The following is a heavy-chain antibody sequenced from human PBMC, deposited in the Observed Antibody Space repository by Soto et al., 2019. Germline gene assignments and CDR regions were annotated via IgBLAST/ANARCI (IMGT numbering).Heavy chain of an antibody. D-gene: IGHD3-22*01. CDR1: GYTFTGHY. Sequence: ASVKVSCKTSGYTFTGHYMHWVRQAPGQGLEWMGWINPNSGGTTYAQKFQGRVTMTRDTSVSTAYMELSRLISDDTAVYYCARVETSSSDGNGYWTFDNWGQGTLVTVSS. CDR3: ARVETSSSDGNGYWTFDN. J-gene: IGHJ4*02. CDR2: INPNSGGT. V-gene: IGHV1-2*02.